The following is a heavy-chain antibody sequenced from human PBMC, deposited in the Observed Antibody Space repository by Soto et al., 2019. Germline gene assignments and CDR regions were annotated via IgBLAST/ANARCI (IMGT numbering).Heavy chain of an antibody. CDR1: GFTFSSSG. CDR3: AKGGYDYVWGSYRPSLSGMDV. J-gene: IGHJ6*02. CDR2: ISYDGSNK. Sequence: GGSLRLSCAASGFTFSSSGMHWVRQAPGKGLEWVAVISYDGSNKYYADSVKGRFTISRDNSKNTLYLQMNSLRAEDTAVYYCAKGGYDYVWGSYRPSLSGMDVWGQGTTVTVSS. V-gene: IGHV3-30*18. D-gene: IGHD3-16*02.